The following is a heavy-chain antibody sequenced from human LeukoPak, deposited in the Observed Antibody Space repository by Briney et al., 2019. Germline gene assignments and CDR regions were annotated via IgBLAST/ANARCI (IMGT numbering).Heavy chain of an antibody. CDR3: ARGHYDSNGYYSDYFDS. Sequence: PSGTLSLTCAVSGGSIGSSYWWTWVRQPPGKRLEWIGAIYYSGTTNYNPSLMSRVTISVDKSKNQFSLVVNSVTAADTAIYFCARGHYDSNGYYSDYFDSWSQGTLVTVSS. D-gene: IGHD3-22*01. CDR2: IYYSGTT. V-gene: IGHV4-4*02. J-gene: IGHJ4*02. CDR1: GGSIGSSYW.